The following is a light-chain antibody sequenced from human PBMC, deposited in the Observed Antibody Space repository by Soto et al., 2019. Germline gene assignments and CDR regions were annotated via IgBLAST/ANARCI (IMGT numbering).Light chain of an antibody. CDR2: DVS. CDR1: SSDVGGYNY. CDR3: SSYTSSSTLV. J-gene: IGLJ1*01. Sequence: QSALTQPASVSGSPGQSITISFTGTSSDVGGYNYVSWYQQHPGKAPKLMIYDVSNRPSGVSNRFSGSKSGNTASLTISGLQAEDEDDYYCSSYTSSSTLVFGTGTKLTVL. V-gene: IGLV2-14*01.